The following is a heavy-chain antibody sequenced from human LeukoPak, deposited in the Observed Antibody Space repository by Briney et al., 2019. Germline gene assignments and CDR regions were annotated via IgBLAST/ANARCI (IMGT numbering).Heavy chain of an antibody. CDR2: MNPNSGNT. D-gene: IGHD3-3*01. Sequence: ASVKVSCKASGYTFTSYDINWVRQATGQGLEWMGWMNPNSGNTGYAQKFQGRVTITRNTSTSTAYMELSSLRSEDTAVYYCARGRITIFGVVIIAGDFDYWGQGTLVTVSS. V-gene: IGHV1-8*03. J-gene: IGHJ4*02. CDR1: GYTFTSYD. CDR3: ARGRITIFGVVIIAGDFDY.